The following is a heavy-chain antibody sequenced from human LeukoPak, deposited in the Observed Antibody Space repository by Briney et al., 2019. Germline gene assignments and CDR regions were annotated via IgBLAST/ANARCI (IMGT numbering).Heavy chain of an antibody. CDR3: AKNGLGYAFDI. V-gene: IGHV3-23*01. Sequence: GGSLRLSCAASGFTFSSYTMSWVRQAPREGLEWVSGISGNGGSTYYADSVKGRFTTSRDSSKNTVYLQMNSLRAEDTAVYYCAKNGLGYAFDIWGQGTMVTVSS. CDR2: ISGNGGST. CDR1: GFTFSSYT. J-gene: IGHJ3*02. D-gene: IGHD6-19*01.